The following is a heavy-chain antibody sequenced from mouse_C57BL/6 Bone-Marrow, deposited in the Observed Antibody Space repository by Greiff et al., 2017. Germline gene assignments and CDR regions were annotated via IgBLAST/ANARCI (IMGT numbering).Heavy chain of an antibody. V-gene: IGHV14-4*01. CDR3: TTPYDYDDPRGFAY. D-gene: IGHD2-4*01. Sequence: EVQLQQSGAELVRPGASVKLSCTASGFNIKDDYMHWVKQRPEQGLEWIGWMDPENGDTEYASKFQGKATITADTSSNTAYLQLSSLTSEDTAVYYCTTPYDYDDPRGFAYWGQGTLVTVSA. J-gene: IGHJ3*01. CDR2: MDPENGDT. CDR1: GFNIKDDY.